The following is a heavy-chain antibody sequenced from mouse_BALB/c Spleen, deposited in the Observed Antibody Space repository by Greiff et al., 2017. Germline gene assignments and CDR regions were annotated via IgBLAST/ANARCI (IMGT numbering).Heavy chain of an antibody. CDR3: ARGGGKGVYYAMDD. V-gene: IGHV5-17*02. J-gene: IGHJ4*01. CDR2: ISSGSSTI. CDR1: GFTFSSFG. Sequence: EVKLVESGGGLVQPGGSRKLSCAASGFTFSSFGMHWVRQAPEKGLEWVAYISSGSSTIYYADTVKGRFTISRDNPKNTLFLQMTSLRSEDTAMYCGARGGGKGVYYAMDDWGQGTSVTVSS. D-gene: IGHD2-1*01.